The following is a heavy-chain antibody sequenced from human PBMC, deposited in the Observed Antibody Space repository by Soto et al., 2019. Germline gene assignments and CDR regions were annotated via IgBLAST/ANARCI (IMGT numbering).Heavy chain of an antibody. CDR3: AKDVIGYCSVPTCHIFDF. CDR2: TSSDGTYT. J-gene: IGHJ4*02. CDR1: GFHFSTYG. D-gene: IGHD2-15*01. V-gene: IGHV3-30*18. Sequence: QVQLMESGGGVVQPGRSLRLSCEASGFHFSTYGIHWVRQAPGKGLEWVAVTSSDGTYTHYADSVQGRFTISRDNSKNTVYLHINSLRAEDTAVYFCAKDVIGYCSVPTCHIFDFWGQGTVVTVSS.